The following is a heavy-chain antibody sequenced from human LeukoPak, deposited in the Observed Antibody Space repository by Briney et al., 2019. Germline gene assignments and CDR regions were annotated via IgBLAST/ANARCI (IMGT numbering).Heavy chain of an antibody. CDR3: ARDHPIAAAADY. V-gene: IGHV1-18*01. CDR2: ISAYNANT. D-gene: IGHD6-13*01. Sequence: VASVKVSCKASGYTFTSFGISWVRQAPGQGLEWTGWISAYNANTNFAQNLQGRVTMTTDTSTSTAYMELRSLRSDDTAVYYCARDHPIAAAADYWGQGTLVTVSS. J-gene: IGHJ4*02. CDR1: GYTFTSFG.